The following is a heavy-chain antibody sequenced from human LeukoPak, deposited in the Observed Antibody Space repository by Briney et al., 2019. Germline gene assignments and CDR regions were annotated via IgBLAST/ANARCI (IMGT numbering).Heavy chain of an antibody. CDR1: GGSISSGDYY. Sequence: SETLSLTCTVSGGSISSGDYYWSWIRQPPGKGPEWIGYIYYSGSTYYNPSLKSRVTISVDTSKDQFSLKLSSVTAADTAVYYCASSYVWGSYRYAGFDPWGQGTLVTVSS. V-gene: IGHV4-30-4*01. D-gene: IGHD3-16*02. CDR3: ASSYVWGSYRYAGFDP. CDR2: IYYSGST. J-gene: IGHJ5*02.